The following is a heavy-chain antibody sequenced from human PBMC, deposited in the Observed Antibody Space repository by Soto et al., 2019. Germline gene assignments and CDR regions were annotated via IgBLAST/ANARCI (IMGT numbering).Heavy chain of an antibody. Sequence: QLLLQESGPGLVKPSETLSLTCSVSGYSVTSSDYYWAWIRQPPGKGLEWIGGMFYSGLTYYNPSLKSRVTLSVDTSKNQFSVRLNSVTAADTAVYYCAPLSVSLSGPYGIHVWGQGTTVTVSS. V-gene: IGHV4-39*01. CDR3: APLSVSLSGPYGIHV. J-gene: IGHJ6*02. CDR2: MFYSGLT. D-gene: IGHD2-15*01. CDR1: GYSVTSSDYY.